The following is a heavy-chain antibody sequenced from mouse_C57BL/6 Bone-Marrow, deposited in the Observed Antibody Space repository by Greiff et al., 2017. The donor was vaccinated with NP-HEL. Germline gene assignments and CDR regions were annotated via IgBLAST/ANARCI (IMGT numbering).Heavy chain of an antibody. V-gene: IGHV1-63*01. CDR2: IYPGGGYT. Sequence: VQLQESGAELVRPGTSVKMSCKASGYTFTNYWIGWAKQRPGHGLEWIGDIYPGGGYTNYNEKFKGKATLTADKSSSTAYMQLSSLTSEDAAIYYCASGSYYGFAYWGQGTLVTVSA. CDR3: ASGSYYGFAY. J-gene: IGHJ3*01. CDR1: GYTFTNYW. D-gene: IGHD1-1*01.